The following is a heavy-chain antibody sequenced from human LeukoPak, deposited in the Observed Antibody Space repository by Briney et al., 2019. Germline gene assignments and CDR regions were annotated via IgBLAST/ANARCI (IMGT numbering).Heavy chain of an antibody. J-gene: IGHJ5*02. Sequence: SVKASCKASGGTFSSYAISWVRQAPGQGLEWMGGIIPIFGTANYAQKFQGRVTITADESTSTAYMELSSLRSEDTAVYYCARVLYYYDSSYNWFDPWGQGILVTVSS. V-gene: IGHV1-69*13. CDR1: GGTFSSYA. CDR2: IIPIFGTA. CDR3: ARVLYYYDSSYNWFDP. D-gene: IGHD3-22*01.